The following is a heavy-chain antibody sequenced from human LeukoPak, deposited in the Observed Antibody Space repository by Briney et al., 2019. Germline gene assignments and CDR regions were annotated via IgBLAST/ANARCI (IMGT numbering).Heavy chain of an antibody. J-gene: IGHJ4*02. CDR2: ISGDTGTT. D-gene: IGHD6-13*01. V-gene: IGHV3-23*01. CDR1: GFAFNSYA. Sequence: GGSLRLSCAASGFAFNSYAMTWVRQAPGKGLEWVSTISGDTGTTYFADSVKGRFTISRDNSKNALYLQMNSLRAEDTAVYYCAKVGSSTWYMYYFDYWDQGALVTVSS. CDR3: AKVGSSTWYMYYFDY.